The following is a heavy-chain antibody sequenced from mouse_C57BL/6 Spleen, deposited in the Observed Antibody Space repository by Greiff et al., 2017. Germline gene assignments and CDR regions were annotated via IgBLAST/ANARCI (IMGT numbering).Heavy chain of an antibody. V-gene: IGHV1-7*01. J-gene: IGHJ1*03. CDR2: INPSSGYT. D-gene: IGHD1-1*01. Sequence: VQLQQSGAELAQPGASVKLSCKASGYTFTSYWMHWVKQRPGQGLDWIGYINPSSGYTKYNQKFKDKATLTADKSSSTAYMQLSSLTYEDSADYYCAREENRGSSPYWYFDVWGTENTVTVSS. CDR3: AREENRGSSPYWYFDV. CDR1: GYTFTSYW.